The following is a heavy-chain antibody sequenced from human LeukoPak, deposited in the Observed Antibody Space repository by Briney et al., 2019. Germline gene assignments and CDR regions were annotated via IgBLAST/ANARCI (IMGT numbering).Heavy chain of an antibody. Sequence: GGSLGLSCAASGFTFSDYYMSWIRQAPGKGLEWVSYISSSSSYTNCADSVKGRFTISRDNAKNSLYLQMNSLRAEDTAVYYCARSMRRGSYDSWGQGALVTVSS. D-gene: IGHD1-26*01. CDR1: GFTFSDYY. J-gene: IGHJ4*02. CDR2: ISSSSSYT. CDR3: ARSMRRGSYDS. V-gene: IGHV3-11*06.